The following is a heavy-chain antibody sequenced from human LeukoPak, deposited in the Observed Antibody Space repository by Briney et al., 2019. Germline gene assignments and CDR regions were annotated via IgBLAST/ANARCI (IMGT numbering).Heavy chain of an antibody. CDR3: TDAVAG. J-gene: IGHJ4*02. Sequence: GGSLRLSCAASGFSVGNNYVTWVRQPPGKGLEWVLVIYTDGSTYYADSVKGRFIISRNSSKNTLYLQMNSLRAEDTAVYYCTDAVAGWGQGTLVTVSS. CDR1: GFSVGNNY. V-gene: IGHV3-53*04. D-gene: IGHD4-23*01. CDR2: IYTDGST.